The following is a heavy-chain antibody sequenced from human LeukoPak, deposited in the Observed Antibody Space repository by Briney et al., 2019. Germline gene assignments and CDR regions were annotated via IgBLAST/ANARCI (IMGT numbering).Heavy chain of an antibody. CDR3: AKGVWAPRFDS. V-gene: IGHV4-34*01. CDR2: INHSGSI. CDR1: GASFSYDY. Sequence: SETLSLTCAVYGASFSYDYWGWIRQAPGKGLEWIGEINHSGSITYNPSLESRVTISAEKSKSQFSLRLTSVTAADTAVYYCAKGVWAPRFDSWGQGTLVTVSS. J-gene: IGHJ5*01. D-gene: IGHD7-27*01.